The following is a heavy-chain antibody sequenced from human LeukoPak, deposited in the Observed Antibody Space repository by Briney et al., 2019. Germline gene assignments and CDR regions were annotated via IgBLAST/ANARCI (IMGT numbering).Heavy chain of an antibody. CDR2: INPSGGST. V-gene: IGHV1-46*01. CDR1: AYTFTNYY. Sequence: ASVKVSCKASAYTFTNYYMHWVRQAPGQGLEWMGIINPSGGSTSYAQNFQGRLTLTRDMSTSTVYMELSSLRSEDTAVYYCARERDPYYYDTRVNYYFYYWGQGTLVTVSS. J-gene: IGHJ4*02. CDR3: ARERDPYYYDTRVNYYFYY. D-gene: IGHD3-22*01.